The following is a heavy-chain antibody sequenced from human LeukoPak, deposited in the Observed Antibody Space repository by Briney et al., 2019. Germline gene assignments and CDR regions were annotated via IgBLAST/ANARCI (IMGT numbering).Heavy chain of an antibody. J-gene: IGHJ4*02. CDR1: GGSISRYY. CDR2: FYYDGST. V-gene: IGHV4-59*01. Sequence: SETLSLTCTVSGGSISRYYWSWIRQPPGKGLEWIGYFYYDGSTNYNPSLKSRVTVSLDTSRNQFSLKLSSVTAADTAVYYCARSTFGDLFFDYWGQGTLVTVSS. D-gene: IGHD3-10*01. CDR3: ARSTFGDLFFDY.